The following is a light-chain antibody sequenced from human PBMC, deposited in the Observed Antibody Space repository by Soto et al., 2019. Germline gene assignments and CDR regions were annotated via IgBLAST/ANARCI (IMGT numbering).Light chain of an antibody. Sequence: QSALTQPASVSGSPGQSITISCTGTSSDIGAYNYVSWYQQHPGKAPKLMIYEVSNRPSGVSSRFSGSKSGNTASLTISGLQAEDEADYYCSSYTGSSTWVFGGGTKATVL. J-gene: IGLJ3*02. CDR1: SSDIGAYNY. V-gene: IGLV2-14*01. CDR2: EVS. CDR3: SSYTGSSTWV.